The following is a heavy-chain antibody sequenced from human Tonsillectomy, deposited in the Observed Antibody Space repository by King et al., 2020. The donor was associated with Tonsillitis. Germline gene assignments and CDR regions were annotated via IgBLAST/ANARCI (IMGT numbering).Heavy chain of an antibody. J-gene: IGHJ6*02. CDR2: ISGTGDIT. CDR1: GFTFSSFD. V-gene: IGHV3-23*04. CDR3: SRDWGFSSTSGGGSYYYGLDV. D-gene: IGHD3-16*01. Sequence: VQLVESGGGLVQPGGSLRLSCAASGFTFSSFDMTWVRQAPGKGLDWVAGISGTGDITYYADSVKGRFTISRDDSQNILSLQMNSLRADDTAIYYCSRDWGFSSTSGGGSYYYGLDVWGQGTTVSVSS.